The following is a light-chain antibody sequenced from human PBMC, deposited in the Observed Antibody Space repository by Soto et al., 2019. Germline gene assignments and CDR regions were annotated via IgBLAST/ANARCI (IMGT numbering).Light chain of an antibody. CDR1: QTISFY. V-gene: IGKV1-39*01. CDR3: QQSYMTPLT. Sequence: DIQMTQSPSSLSASVGDKVTITCRASQTISFYLNWYQQKPGKAPELLISATSSLQSGVPSRFSGSASGTDFTLTISSLQPEDFATYYCQQSYMTPLTFGGGTKVEI. CDR2: ATS. J-gene: IGKJ4*01.